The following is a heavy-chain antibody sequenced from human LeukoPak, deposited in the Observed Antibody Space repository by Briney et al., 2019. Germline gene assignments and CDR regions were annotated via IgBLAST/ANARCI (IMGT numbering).Heavy chain of an antibody. V-gene: IGHV3-7*01. D-gene: IGHD1-26*01. CDR3: ARVRAKWGLDY. J-gene: IGHJ4*02. Sequence: GGSLRLSCAASGFTLSSYWMSWVRQAPGKGLEWVANIKQDGSEKYYVDSVKGRFTISRDNAKNSLYLQMNSLRAEDTAVYYCARVRAKWGLDYWGQGTLVTVSS. CDR2: IKQDGSEK. CDR1: GFTLSSYW.